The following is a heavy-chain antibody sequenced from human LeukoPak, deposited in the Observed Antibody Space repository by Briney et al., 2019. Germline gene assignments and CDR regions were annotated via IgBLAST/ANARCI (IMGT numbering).Heavy chain of an antibody. CDR1: GGSFSGYY. CDR3: ARVQWLPPDS. D-gene: IGHD6-19*01. J-gene: IGHJ3*02. Sequence: PSETLSLTCAVYGGSFSGYYWSWIRQPPGKGLEWIGEINHSGSTNYNPSLKSRVTIAVVTSKNQCSLKLSTVTAADTAVYYCARVQWLPPDSWGQGTMVTVSS. V-gene: IGHV4-34*01. CDR2: INHSGST.